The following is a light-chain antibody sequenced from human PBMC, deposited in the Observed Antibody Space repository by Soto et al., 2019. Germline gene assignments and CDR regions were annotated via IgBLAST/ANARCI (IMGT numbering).Light chain of an antibody. CDR2: KAS. CDR3: VQGTHWPPT. Sequence: DVVMTQSPLSLPVTLGQPASISCRSSRSLVYSDGNAYLNWFHQRPGQSPRRLIYKASNRDSGVPDRFSGSGSGTDFTLHINRVEADDVGVYYWVQGTHWPPTLGRGTRVEIE. CDR1: RSLVYSDGNAY. V-gene: IGKV2-30*01. J-gene: IGKJ1*01.